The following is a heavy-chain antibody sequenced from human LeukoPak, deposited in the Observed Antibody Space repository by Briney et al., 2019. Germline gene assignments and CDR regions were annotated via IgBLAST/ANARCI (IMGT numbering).Heavy chain of an antibody. D-gene: IGHD6-19*01. Sequence: GGSLRLSCAASGFTFSSYSMNWVRQAPGKGLEWVSSISSSSSYIYYADSVKGRFTISRDNAKNSLYLQMNSLRAEDTAVYYCARTSHRIAVAGTLWFDPWGQGTLVTVSS. CDR3: ARTSHRIAVAGTLWFDP. J-gene: IGHJ5*02. CDR2: ISSSSSYI. CDR1: GFTFSSYS. V-gene: IGHV3-21*01.